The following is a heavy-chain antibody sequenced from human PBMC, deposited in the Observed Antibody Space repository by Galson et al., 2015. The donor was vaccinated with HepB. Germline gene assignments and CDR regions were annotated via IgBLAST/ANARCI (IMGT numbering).Heavy chain of an antibody. CDR2: IRYDGNNK. CDR3: AKERVPPSLGMVRGEFYLYYDMDV. Sequence: SLRLSCATSGFTFHSYGFHWVRQAPGKGLEWVAFIRYDGNNKYYADSVKGRFTISRDISKNTLYLQMSSLRPEDTALYYCAKERVPPSLGMVRGEFYLYYDMDVWGQGTMVTVSS. J-gene: IGHJ6*02. CDR1: GFTFHSYG. D-gene: IGHD3-10*01. V-gene: IGHV3-30*02.